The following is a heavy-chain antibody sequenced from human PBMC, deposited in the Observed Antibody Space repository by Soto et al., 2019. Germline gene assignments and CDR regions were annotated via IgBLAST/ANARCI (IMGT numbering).Heavy chain of an antibody. CDR3: AKGMGPYDYYGMDV. CDR1: GFTFSSYA. Sequence: EVQLLESGGGLVQPGGYLRLSCAASGFTFSSYAMSWVRQAPGKGLEWVSAISGSGGSTYYADSVKGRFSISRENSKNTLYLQMNSLRAEDTAVYYCAKGMGPYDYYGMDVWGQGTTVTVSS. CDR2: ISGSGGST. J-gene: IGHJ6*02. V-gene: IGHV3-23*01.